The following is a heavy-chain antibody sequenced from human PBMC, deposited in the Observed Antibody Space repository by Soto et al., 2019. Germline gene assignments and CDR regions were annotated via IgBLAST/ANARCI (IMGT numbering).Heavy chain of an antibody. CDR2: IFYSGST. J-gene: IGHJ4*02. CDR1: GDSISGGAYY. D-gene: IGHD3-16*02. V-gene: IGHV4-30-4*01. Sequence: QVQLQESGPGLVKPSQTLSLTCAVSGDSISGGAYYWSWIRQPPGQGLEGIGYIFYSGSTYYNPSLKSRVIISVDTSKNQFSLKLSSVTAADTAVYYCARVSGVIDYWGQGTLVTVSS. CDR3: ARVSGVIDY.